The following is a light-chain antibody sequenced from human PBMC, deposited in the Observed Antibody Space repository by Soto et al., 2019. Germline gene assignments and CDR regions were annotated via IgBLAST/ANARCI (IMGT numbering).Light chain of an antibody. Sequence: EIVLTQSPGTLSLSPGDRATLSCRASQSFSHNYLAWYQQKPGQPPRLLIYGASSRATGIPVRFSGSGSGTDFTLTIIRLEPEDFAVYYCQQYVTSPQLGQGTKVDIK. J-gene: IGKJ1*01. CDR1: QSFSHNY. CDR2: GAS. CDR3: QQYVTSPQ. V-gene: IGKV3-20*01.